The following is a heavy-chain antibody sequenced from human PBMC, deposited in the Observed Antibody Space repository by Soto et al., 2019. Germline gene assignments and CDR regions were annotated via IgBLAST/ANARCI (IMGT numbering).Heavy chain of an antibody. V-gene: IGHV3-72*01. CDR2: IRKKANSYTT. CDR1: GFTFSGHY. Sequence: PGGSLRLSCAASGFTFSGHYMYFFLHAPGNGLEWVCRIRKKANSYTTEYAASVKGRFTISRDDSKNSLYLQMNSLNTEDTAVYYCASSSGSYSHFDYWGQGTLVTVSS. D-gene: IGHD3-10*01. J-gene: IGHJ4*02. CDR3: ASSSGSYSHFDY.